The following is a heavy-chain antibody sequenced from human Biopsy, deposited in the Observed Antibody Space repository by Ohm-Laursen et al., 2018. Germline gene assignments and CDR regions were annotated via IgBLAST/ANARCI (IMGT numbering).Heavy chain of an antibody. CDR3: AIFEGYSDDNLDYEHYGMDV. V-gene: IGHV1-46*01. D-gene: IGHD1-26*01. CDR1: EFSFSRYD. CDR2: ISPSGGGT. J-gene: IGHJ6*02. Sequence: ASVKVSCKGSEFSFSRYDMHWVRQAPGRGLEWMGIISPSGGGTMDTQKFQDRLTMTRDTSTSTVHMELKSLKSEDTAVYYCAIFEGYSDDNLDYEHYGMDVWGQGTKVTASS.